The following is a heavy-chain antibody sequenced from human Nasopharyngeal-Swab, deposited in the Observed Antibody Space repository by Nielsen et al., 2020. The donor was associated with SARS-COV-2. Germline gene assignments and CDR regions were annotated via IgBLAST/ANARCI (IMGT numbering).Heavy chain of an antibody. CDR1: GYTFTSYD. CDR3: ARGGALRYFDWLYYYYGMDV. CDR2: MNPNSGNT. D-gene: IGHD3-9*01. Sequence: ASVKVSCKASGYTFTSYDINWVRQAPGQGLEWMGWMNPNSGNTGYAQKFQGRVTMTRNTSISTAYMELSSLRSEDTAVYYCARGGALRYFDWLYYYYGMDVWGQGTTVTVSS. V-gene: IGHV1-8*01. J-gene: IGHJ6*02.